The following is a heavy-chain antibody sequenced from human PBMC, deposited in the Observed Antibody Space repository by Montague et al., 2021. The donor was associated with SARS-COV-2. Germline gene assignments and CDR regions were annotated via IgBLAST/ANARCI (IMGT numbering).Heavy chain of an antibody. V-gene: IGHV3-53*04. Sequence: SLRLSCAASGFTVSSNYMSWVRQAPGKGLEWVSVIYSGGSTYYAASVKGRFTISRHNSKNTLYLQMNSLRAADTAVYYCARDRMVGGNSGDSYYYYGMDVWGQGTTVTVSS. D-gene: IGHD4-23*01. CDR2: IYSGGST. CDR1: GFTVSSNY. J-gene: IGHJ6*02. CDR3: ARDRMVGGNSGDSYYYYGMDV.